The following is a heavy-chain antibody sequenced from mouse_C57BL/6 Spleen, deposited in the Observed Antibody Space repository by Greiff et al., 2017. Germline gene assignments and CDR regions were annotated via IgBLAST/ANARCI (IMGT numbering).Heavy chain of an antibody. CDR1: GFNIKNTY. V-gene: IGHV14-3*01. D-gene: IGHD1-1*01. CDR3: STHYCGSRECDF. CDR2: IDPANGNT. Sequence: VQLKQSVAELVRPGASVKLSCTASGFNIKNTYMHWVKQRPEQGLEWIGRIDPANGNTKYDPKFKGKATITADTSSNTAYLQLSSLTSEDTAIYYCSTHYCGSRECDFWGPGTTLTVSS. J-gene: IGHJ2*01.